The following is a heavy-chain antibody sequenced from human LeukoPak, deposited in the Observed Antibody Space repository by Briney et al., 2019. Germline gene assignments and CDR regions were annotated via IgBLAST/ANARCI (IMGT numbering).Heavy chain of an antibody. Sequence: GGSLRLSCAVSGFTMKNFGMHWFRQAPGKGLEWVAVIWYDGSQRHYMDSVKGRFAISRENSMNTLSLQMNGLRVEDTAVYYCVRGADMNYNFENSFYFDSWGQGALVIVSS. CDR3: VRGADMNYNFENSFYFDS. V-gene: IGHV3-33*01. CDR1: GFTMKNFG. D-gene: IGHD3-3*01. J-gene: IGHJ4*02. CDR2: IWYDGSQR.